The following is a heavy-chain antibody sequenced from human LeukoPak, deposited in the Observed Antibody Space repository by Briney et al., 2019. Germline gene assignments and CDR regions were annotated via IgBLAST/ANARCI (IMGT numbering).Heavy chain of an antibody. V-gene: IGHV4-59*01. J-gene: IGHJ4*02. CDR2: IYYSGST. D-gene: IGHD3-3*01. CDR1: GGSISIYY. Sequence: SETLSLTCTVSGGSISIYYWSWIRQPPGKGLEWIGYIYYSGSTNYNPSLKSRVTISVDTSKNQFSLKLSSVTAADTAVYYCARIYYDFWSGYSAAPYYFDYWGQGTLVTVSS. CDR3: ARIYYDFWSGYSAAPYYFDY.